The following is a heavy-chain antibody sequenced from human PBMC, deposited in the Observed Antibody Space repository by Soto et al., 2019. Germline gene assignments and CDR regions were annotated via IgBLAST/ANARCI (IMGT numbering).Heavy chain of an antibody. CDR1: GGSISSYY. CDR2: IYYSGST. D-gene: IGHD4-17*01. CDR3: ARIETTLTTSYYFDY. Sequence: SETLSLTCTVSGGSISSYYWSWIRQPPGKGLEWIGYIYYSGSTNYNPSLKSRVTISVDTSKNQFSLKLSSVTAADTAVYYCARIETTLTTSYYFDYWGQGTLVTVSS. V-gene: IGHV4-59*08. J-gene: IGHJ4*02.